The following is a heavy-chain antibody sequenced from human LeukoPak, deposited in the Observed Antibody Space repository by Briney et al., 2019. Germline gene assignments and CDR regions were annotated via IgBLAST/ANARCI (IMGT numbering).Heavy chain of an antibody. V-gene: IGHV5-51*01. CDR3: ARQATNYYDNRGYDYPNYFDY. Sequence: GESLKISCKSSGYSFTNYWIAWVRQMPGKGLERMGVIHSGDSDTRYSPSCQGQATFSAATSISTSYLQWRSLMASDTAMYYCARQATNYYDNRGYDYPNYFDYWGQGTPVTVSS. J-gene: IGHJ4*02. D-gene: IGHD3-22*01. CDR2: IHSGDSDT. CDR1: GYSFTNYW.